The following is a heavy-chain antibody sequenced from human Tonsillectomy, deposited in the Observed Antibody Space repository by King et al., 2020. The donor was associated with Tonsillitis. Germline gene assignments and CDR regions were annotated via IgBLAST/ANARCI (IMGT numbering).Heavy chain of an antibody. V-gene: IGHV5-10-1*03. CDR1: GYRFTSYW. Sequence: QLVQSGAEVKEPGESLRISYKGSGYRFTSYWISWVRQMPGKGLEWMGRIHPSDSNIKYNPAFQGHVTISANKSTTTAHLQRSSLKASDTAMYYCAREGTGWFSDYWGQGTLVTVSS. CDR3: AREGTGWFSDY. D-gene: IGHD6-19*01. CDR2: IHPSDSNI. J-gene: IGHJ4*02.